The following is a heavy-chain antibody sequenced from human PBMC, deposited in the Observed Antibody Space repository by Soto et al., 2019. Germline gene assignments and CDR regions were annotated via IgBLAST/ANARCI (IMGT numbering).Heavy chain of an antibody. V-gene: IGHV3-23*01. CDR2: LSAGGST. J-gene: IGHJ4*02. D-gene: IGHD1-20*01. CDR1: GFSFSSYA. CDR3: ARDQTGITTTGGGRIDH. Sequence: GGSLRLSCAASGFSFSSYATSWVRQAPGKGLEWVSSLSAGGSTYYADSVKGRFTVSRDSSKDTVYLQMNSLRAEDTAVYYCARDQTGITTTGGGRIDHWGQGTLVTVSS.